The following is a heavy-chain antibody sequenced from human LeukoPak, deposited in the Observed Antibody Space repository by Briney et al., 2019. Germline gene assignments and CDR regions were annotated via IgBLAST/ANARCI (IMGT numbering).Heavy chain of an antibody. D-gene: IGHD1-7*01. CDR1: GFTFSSYD. V-gene: IGHV3-23*01. J-gene: IGHJ5*02. CDR3: ARDSGTTGEVKFDP. Sequence: GGSLRLPCAASGFTFSSYDMSWVRQAPGKGLEWVSAISGSGGSTYYADSVKGRFTISRDNSKNTLYLQMNSLRAEDTAVYYCARDSGTTGEVKFDPWGQGTLVTVSS. CDR2: ISGSGGST.